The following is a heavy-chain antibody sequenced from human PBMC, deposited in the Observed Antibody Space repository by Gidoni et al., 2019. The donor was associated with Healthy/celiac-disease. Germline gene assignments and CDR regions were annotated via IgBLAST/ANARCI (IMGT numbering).Heavy chain of an antibody. CDR2: IYYSGST. CDR1: GGSLSSSSYY. CDR3: ASVVTYAFDI. V-gene: IGHV4-39*01. Sequence: LQLQESGPGLVKSSETLSLTCTISGGSLSSSSYYWGCLRQPPGTVLEWIVSIYYSGSTYYNPSLNGRVTSSVDTSKNQFSLKLSSVTAADTAVYYCASVVTYAFDIWGQGTMVTVSS. J-gene: IGHJ3*02. D-gene: IGHD2-21*02.